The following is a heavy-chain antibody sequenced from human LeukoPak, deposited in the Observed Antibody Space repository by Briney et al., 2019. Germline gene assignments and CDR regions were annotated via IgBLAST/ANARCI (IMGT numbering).Heavy chain of an antibody. CDR2: ISSSSSTI. V-gene: IGHV3-48*01. D-gene: IGHD1-26*01. Sequence: PGGSLRLSCAASGFTFSSYSMNWVRQAPGKGLEWVSYISSSSSTIYYADSVKGRFTISRDNAKNSLYLQMNSLRAEDTAVYYCARDRIDAIVGATNAFDIWGQGTMVTVPS. CDR1: GFTFSSYS. CDR3: ARDRIDAIVGATNAFDI. J-gene: IGHJ3*02.